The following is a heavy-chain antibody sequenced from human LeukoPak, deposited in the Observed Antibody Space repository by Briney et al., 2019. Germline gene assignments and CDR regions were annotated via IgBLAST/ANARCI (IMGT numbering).Heavy chain of an antibody. J-gene: IGHJ4*02. Sequence: GRSLRLSCAASGFTFSSYGMHWVRQAPGKGLEWVAVISYDGSLKYYADSVKGRFTISRDNSKNTLSLQMNSLRAEDTAVYYCVKEATSYYDYWGQGTLVTVSS. CDR2: ISYDGSLK. D-gene: IGHD3-9*01. V-gene: IGHV3-30*18. CDR1: GFTFSSYG. CDR3: VKEATSYYDY.